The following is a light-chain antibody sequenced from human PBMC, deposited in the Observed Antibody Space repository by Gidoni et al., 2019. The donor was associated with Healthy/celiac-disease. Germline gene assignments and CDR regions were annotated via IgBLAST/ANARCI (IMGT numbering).Light chain of an antibody. CDR3: QKYYSTPWT. J-gene: IGKJ1*01. Sequence: DIVMTQSPDSLAVSLGERATINCKSSQSVLYSSNNKKYLAWYQQKPGQPPKLLIYGASTRESGVPDRFRGSGSGTDFTLTISSLQAEDVAVYYCQKYYSTPWTFGQXTKVEIK. CDR1: QSVLYSSNNKKY. CDR2: GAS. V-gene: IGKV4-1*01.